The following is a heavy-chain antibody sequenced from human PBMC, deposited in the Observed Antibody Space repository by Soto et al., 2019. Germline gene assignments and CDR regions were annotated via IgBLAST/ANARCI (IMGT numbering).Heavy chain of an antibody. J-gene: IGHJ4*02. V-gene: IGHV1-18*01. CDR1: GYTFTSYG. CDR2: ISAYNGNT. D-gene: IGHD3-9*01. Sequence: GASVKVSCKASGYTFTSYGISWVRQAPGQGLEWMGWISAYNGNTNYAQKLQGRVTMTTDTSTSTAYMELRSLRSDDTAVYYCARAYYDILTPETPFDYWGQGTLVTVSS. CDR3: ARAYYDILTPETPFDY.